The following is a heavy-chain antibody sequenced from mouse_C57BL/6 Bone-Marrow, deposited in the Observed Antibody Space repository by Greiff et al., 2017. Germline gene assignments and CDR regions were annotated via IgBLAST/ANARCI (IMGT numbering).Heavy chain of an antibody. Sequence: QVQLQQSGPELVKPGASVKISCKASGYAFSSSWMNWVKQRPGKGLEWIGRIYPGDGDTNYNGKFKGKATLTADKSSSTAYMQLSSLTSEDSAVYFCARGTPNYFDYWGQGTTLTVSS. CDR3: ARGTPNYFDY. D-gene: IGHD3-3*01. CDR1: GYAFSSSW. CDR2: IYPGDGDT. J-gene: IGHJ2*01. V-gene: IGHV1-82*01.